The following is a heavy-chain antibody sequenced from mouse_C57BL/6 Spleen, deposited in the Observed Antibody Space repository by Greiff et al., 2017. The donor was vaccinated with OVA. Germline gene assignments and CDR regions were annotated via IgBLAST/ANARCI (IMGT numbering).Heavy chain of an antibody. CDR2: ISSGSSTI. CDR1: GFTFSDYG. V-gene: IGHV5-17*01. D-gene: IGHD2-4*01. Sequence: EVKLVESGGGLVKPGGSLKLSCAASGFTFSDYGMHWVRQAPEKGLEWVAYISSGSSTIYYADTVKGRFTISRDNAKNTLFLQMTSLRSEDTAMXYCARDDYDGAMDYWGQGTSVTVSS. J-gene: IGHJ4*01. CDR3: ARDDYDGAMDY.